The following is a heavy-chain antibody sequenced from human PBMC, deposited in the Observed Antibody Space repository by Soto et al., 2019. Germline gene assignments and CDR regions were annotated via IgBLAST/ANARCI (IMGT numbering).Heavy chain of an antibody. V-gene: IGHV4-59*01. CDR1: GGSISSYS. Sequence: QVQLQESGPGLVKPSETLSLTCTVSGGSISSYSWNWIRHPPGKGLEWIGYIYYSGTTNYNPSLKRRVTISVDTSKNQFSLKLTSVTAADTAVYYCAREPRQGDRIYYFDHWGQGTLVTVSS. CDR3: AREPRQGDRIYYFDH. CDR2: IYYSGTT. J-gene: IGHJ4*02. D-gene: IGHD2-21*02.